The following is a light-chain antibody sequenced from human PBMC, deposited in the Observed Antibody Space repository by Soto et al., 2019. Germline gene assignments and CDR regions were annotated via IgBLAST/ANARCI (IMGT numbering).Light chain of an antibody. CDR1: QGISNY. J-gene: IGKJ3*01. Sequence: DFQMTQSPSSLSASAGDRVTITCRASQGISNYLAWYQQRPGKVPKLLIYAASTLQSGVPSRFSGSGSGTDFTLTISSLQPEDVATYSCQNYDSAPFTFGPGTKVYIK. CDR3: QNYDSAPFT. V-gene: IGKV1-27*01. CDR2: AAS.